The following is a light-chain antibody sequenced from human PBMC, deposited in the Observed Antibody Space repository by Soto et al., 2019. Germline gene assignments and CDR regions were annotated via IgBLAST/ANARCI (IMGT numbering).Light chain of an antibody. J-gene: IGLJ2*01. CDR1: SFNIGNNY. Sequence: QSVLTQPPSVSAAPGQKVTISCSGGSFNIGNNYVSWYQQLPGTAPKLLIYDNNKRPSGIPDRFSGSKSGTSATLGITGLQTGDEADYYCGTWDSTMGAVVFGGGTKLTVL. V-gene: IGLV1-51*01. CDR3: GTWDSTMGAVV. CDR2: DNN.